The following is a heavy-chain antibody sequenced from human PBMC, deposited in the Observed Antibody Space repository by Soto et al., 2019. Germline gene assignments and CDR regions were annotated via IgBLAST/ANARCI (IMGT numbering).Heavy chain of an antibody. CDR3: ARVEQLVNLNFDY. Sequence: PSETLALTCTVYGGSISSGGYYWSWIRQHPGKGLEWIGYIYYSGSTYYNPSLKSRVTISVDTSKNQFSLKLSSVTAADTAVYYCARVEQLVNLNFDYWGQGTLVTVSS. D-gene: IGHD6-13*01. CDR2: IYYSGST. V-gene: IGHV4-31*03. CDR1: GGSISSGGYY. J-gene: IGHJ4*02.